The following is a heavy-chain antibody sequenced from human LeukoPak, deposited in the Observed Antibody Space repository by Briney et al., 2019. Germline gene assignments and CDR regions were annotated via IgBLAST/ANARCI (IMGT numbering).Heavy chain of an antibody. D-gene: IGHD3-22*01. CDR1: GSTFTSYW. Sequence: GGSLRLSCVASGSTFTSYWMHWVRQAPGKGLVWISRINSDGSSTNYADSVKGRFTISRDNAKNTLYLQMNSLRAEDTAVYYCAMGPYYYDSSGYYYWGQGTLVTVSS. J-gene: IGHJ4*02. CDR2: INSDGSST. CDR3: AMGPYYYDSSGYYY. V-gene: IGHV3-74*01.